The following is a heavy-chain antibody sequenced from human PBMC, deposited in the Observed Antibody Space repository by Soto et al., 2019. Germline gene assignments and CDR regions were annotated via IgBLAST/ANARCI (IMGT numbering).Heavy chain of an antibody. CDR1: GDTFSTYA. CDR2: IIPIFGTA. Sequence: QVQLVQSGAEVKKPASSVQVSCKASGDTFSTYAISWVQPAPGQGLEWMGGIIPIFGTANHAQKFQGRVTITADKSTSTAYVELSSLRSEDTAVYYCAASPDCIYSYGFGIFYNYVMDVWGQGTTVTVYS. D-gene: IGHD5-18*01. CDR3: AASPDCIYSYGFGIFYNYVMDV. V-gene: IGHV1-69*06. J-gene: IGHJ6*02.